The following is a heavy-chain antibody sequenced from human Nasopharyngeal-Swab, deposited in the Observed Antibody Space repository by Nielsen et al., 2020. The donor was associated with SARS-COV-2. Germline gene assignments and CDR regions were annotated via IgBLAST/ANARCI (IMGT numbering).Heavy chain of an antibody. V-gene: IGHV1-69*01. J-gene: IGHJ6*03. D-gene: IGHD3-10*01. CDR3: ARDQTGTGYYYYYMDV. CDR2: IIPMFSTP. Sequence: KISCKASGGTFSSYAISWVRQAPGQGLEWLGGIIPMFSTPSYTQKFQGRVTITADGSTSTAFMELSSLRSEDTAVYYCARDQTGTGYYYYYMDVWGKGTTVTVPS. CDR1: GGTFSSYA.